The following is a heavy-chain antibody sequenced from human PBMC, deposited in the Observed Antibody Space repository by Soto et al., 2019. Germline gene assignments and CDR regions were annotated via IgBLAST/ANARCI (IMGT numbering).Heavy chain of an antibody. Sequence: ASVKVSCKASGYTFTSYGISWVRQAPGQGLEWMGWISAYNGNTNYAQKLQGRVTMTTDTSTSTAYMELRSLRSDDTAVYYCARVADFWSRSDAFEIWGQGTMVIVS. CDR1: GYTFTSYG. CDR2: ISAYNGNT. CDR3: ARVADFWSRSDAFEI. D-gene: IGHD3-3*01. V-gene: IGHV1-18*01. J-gene: IGHJ3*02.